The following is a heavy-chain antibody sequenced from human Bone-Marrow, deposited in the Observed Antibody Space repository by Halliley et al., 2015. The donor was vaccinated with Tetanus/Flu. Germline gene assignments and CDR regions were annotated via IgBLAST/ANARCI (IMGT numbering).Heavy chain of an antibody. CDR2: ITAAGDT. CDR3: ARGNILTGYWDY. V-gene: IGHV3-13*01. Sequence: LEWVSSITAAGDTYYPGSVRDRFTISREDAKNPFYLQMNSLTADDTAVYYCARGNILTGYWDYWGQGTLVTVSS. J-gene: IGHJ4*02. D-gene: IGHD3-9*01.